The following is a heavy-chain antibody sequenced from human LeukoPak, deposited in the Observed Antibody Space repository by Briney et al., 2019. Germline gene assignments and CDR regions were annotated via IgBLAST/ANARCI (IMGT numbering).Heavy chain of an antibody. J-gene: IGHJ4*02. D-gene: IGHD5-24*01. Sequence: GGSLRLSCAASGFTFSSYEMNWVRQASGKGLEWVSYISSSGSTIYYADSVKGRFTISRDNSKNTLYLQMNSLRAEDTAVYYCAVPGRDGYYFDYWGQGTLVTVSS. V-gene: IGHV3-48*03. CDR3: AVPGRDGYYFDY. CDR1: GFTFSSYE. CDR2: ISSSGSTI.